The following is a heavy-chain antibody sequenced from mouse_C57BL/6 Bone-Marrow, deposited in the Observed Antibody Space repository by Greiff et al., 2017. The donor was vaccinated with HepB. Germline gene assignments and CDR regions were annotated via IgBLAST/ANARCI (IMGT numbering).Heavy chain of an antibody. CDR3: TGIYYGNYADY. CDR1: GYTFTDYE. CDR2: IDPETGGT. V-gene: IGHV1-15*01. D-gene: IGHD2-1*01. J-gene: IGHJ4*01. Sequence: VQLQQSGAELVRPGASVTLSCKASGYTFTDYEMHWVKQTPVHGLEWIGAIDPETGGTAYNQKFKGKAILTADKSSRPAYMELRSLTSEDSAVYYCTGIYYGNYADYWSQGPSVTVSS.